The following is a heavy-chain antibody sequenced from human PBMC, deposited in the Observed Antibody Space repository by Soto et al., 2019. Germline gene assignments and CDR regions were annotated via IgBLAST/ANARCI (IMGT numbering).Heavy chain of an antibody. CDR3: ARAAILAFYYAMDV. CDR2: DNPSGGFV. Sequence: SVKVSCKASGHSLNHYYIHWGRQAPGLELEWMALDNPSGGFVTHAPKFQDRVTVTRDTSKSPVSMEPSSLRSDDKAVHYCARAAILAFYYAMDVWG. V-gene: IGHV1-46*02. J-gene: IGHJ6*02. CDR1: GHSLNHYY. D-gene: IGHD2-2*01.